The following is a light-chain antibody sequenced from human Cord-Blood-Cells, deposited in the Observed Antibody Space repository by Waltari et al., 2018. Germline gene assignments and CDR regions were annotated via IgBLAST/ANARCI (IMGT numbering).Light chain of an antibody. J-gene: IGKJ2*01. Sequence: EIVMTPSPATLSVSPGERATLSCRASQSVSSNLAWYQQNPGQAPRLLIYGASTRATGIPAMFSGSGSGTEFTLTISSLQSEDFAVYYCQQYNNWPMYTFGQGTKLEIK. CDR3: QQYNNWPMYT. CDR2: GAS. V-gene: IGKV3-15*01. CDR1: QSVSSN.